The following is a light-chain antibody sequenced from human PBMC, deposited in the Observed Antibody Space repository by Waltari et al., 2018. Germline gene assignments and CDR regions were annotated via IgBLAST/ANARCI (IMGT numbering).Light chain of an antibody. CDR2: ATS. CDR1: QDIRSW. J-gene: IGKJ5*01. Sequence: DILMTQSPSSVSASVGDRVTITCRASQDIRSWLAWYQQKPGRAPKLLIYATSTLQTGVPSRFSGRGSGTDFTLTINSLQPEDFATYYCQQADSFPVTFGQGTRLDIK. V-gene: IGKV1-12*01. CDR3: QQADSFPVT.